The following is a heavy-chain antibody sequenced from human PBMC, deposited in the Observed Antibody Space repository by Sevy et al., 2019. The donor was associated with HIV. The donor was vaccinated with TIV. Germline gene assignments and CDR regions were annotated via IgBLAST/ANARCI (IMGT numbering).Heavy chain of an antibody. V-gene: IGHV3-49*04. CDR1: GFTFGDYA. D-gene: IGHD6-6*01. Sequence: GGSLRLSCTASGFTFGDYAMSWVRQAPGKGLEWVGFIRSKAYGGTTEYAASVKGRFTISRDDSKSIAYLQMNSLKTEDTALYYCTRGIAVRPKVWIFDYYYGMDVWGQGTTVTVSS. CDR3: TRGIAVRPKVWIFDYYYGMDV. CDR2: IRSKAYGGTT. J-gene: IGHJ6*02.